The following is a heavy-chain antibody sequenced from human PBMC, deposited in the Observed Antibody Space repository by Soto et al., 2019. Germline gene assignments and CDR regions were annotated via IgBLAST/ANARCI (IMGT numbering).Heavy chain of an antibody. V-gene: IGHV4-30-2*01. CDR2: IYHSGRT. J-gene: IGHJ6*02. CDR3: ARVPDV. CDR1: GGSISSGGYS. Sequence: QLQLQESGSGLVKPSQTLSLTCAVSGGSISSGGYSLSWIRQTPGKRLEWIGYIYHSGRTYYNPTRKRRALIAVDRSKNQFSLTRSSVTAADTAVYYCARVPDVWGQGTTVTVSS.